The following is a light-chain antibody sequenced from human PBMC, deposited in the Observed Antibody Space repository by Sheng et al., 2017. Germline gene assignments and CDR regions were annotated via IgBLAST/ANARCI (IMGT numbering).Light chain of an antibody. J-gene: IGLJ2*01. Sequence: ELTQPPSTSVSPGQTATITCSGDKLGDKFISWYQQKSGHSPTLVIYQDAKRPSGIPERFSGSNSGNTATLTISGTQSSDEGDYFCQAWDSTSVVFGGGTKLTVL. CDR3: QAWDSTSVV. CDR2: QDA. V-gene: IGLV3-1*01. CDR1: KLGDKF.